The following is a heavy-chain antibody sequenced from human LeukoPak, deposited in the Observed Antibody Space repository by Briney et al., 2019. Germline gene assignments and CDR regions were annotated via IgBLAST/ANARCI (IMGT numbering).Heavy chain of an antibody. Sequence: PGGSLRLSCAASGFTFSSYGMHWVRQAPGKGLEWVAVIWYDGSNKYYADSVKGRFTISRDNSKNTPYLQMNSLRAEDTAVYYCAKDGGRYYDSSGYAKYWGQGTLVTVSS. D-gene: IGHD3-22*01. V-gene: IGHV3-33*06. CDR3: AKDGGRYYDSSGYAKY. CDR2: IWYDGSNK. CDR1: GFTFSSYG. J-gene: IGHJ4*02.